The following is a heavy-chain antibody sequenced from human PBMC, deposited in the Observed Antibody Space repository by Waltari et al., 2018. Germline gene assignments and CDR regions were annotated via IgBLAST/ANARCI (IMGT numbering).Heavy chain of an antibody. Sequence: EVHLVESGGGLVQPGGSLRLSCAAPGFSFNKFAMSWVRQAPGKGLEWVSTIAGSASNTFYASSVKGRFTSSRNTSKSTLYLQLNSLRPEDTAIYYCAKLSRGDPYYFDSWGQGTLVTVSS. CDR1: GFSFNKFA. D-gene: IGHD2-2*01. V-gene: IGHV3-23*04. J-gene: IGHJ4*02. CDR2: IAGSASNT. CDR3: AKLSRGDPYYFDS.